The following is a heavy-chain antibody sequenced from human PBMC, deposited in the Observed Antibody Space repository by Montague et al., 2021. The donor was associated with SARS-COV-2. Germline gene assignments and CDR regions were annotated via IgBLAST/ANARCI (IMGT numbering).Heavy chain of an antibody. CDR3: ARLEAGDCSGGSCYSSWFDP. V-gene: IGHV4-39*07. CDR1: GGSISSSSYY. D-gene: IGHD2-15*01. J-gene: IGHJ5*02. Sequence: SETLSLTCTVSGGSISSSSYYWGWIRQPPGKGLEWIGSIYYSGSTYYNPSLKSRVTISVDTPKNQFSLKLSSVTAADTAVYYCARLEAGDCSGGSCYSSWFDPWGQGTLVTVSS. CDR2: IYYSGST.